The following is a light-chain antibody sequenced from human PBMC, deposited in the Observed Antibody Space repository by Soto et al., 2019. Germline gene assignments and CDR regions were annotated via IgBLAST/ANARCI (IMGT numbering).Light chain of an antibody. CDR2: GAS. CDR1: QTVNSN. CDR3: QQYSRAPLT. Sequence: EIVMTQSPATLSVSPGERATLSCRASQTVNSNLAWYQQKPGQAPRLLIYGASTRATGIPDRFSASGSGTDFTLTISRLEPEDFAVYYCQQYSRAPLTFGQGTKVDIK. J-gene: IGKJ1*01. V-gene: IGKV3-15*01.